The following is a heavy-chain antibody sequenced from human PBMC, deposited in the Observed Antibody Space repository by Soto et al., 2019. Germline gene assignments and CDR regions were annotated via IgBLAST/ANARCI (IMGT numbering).Heavy chain of an antibody. D-gene: IGHD6-19*01. CDR3: ARDAAVAGTFDY. Sequence: QVQLVESGGGVVQPGRSLRLSCAASGFTFSSYGMHWVRQAPGKGLEWVAVIWYDGSNKYYADSVKGRFTISRDNSKNTLYLQMNSLRAEDTAVYYCARDAAVAGTFDYWGQGTLVTVSS. CDR1: GFTFSSYG. V-gene: IGHV3-33*01. CDR2: IWYDGSNK. J-gene: IGHJ4*02.